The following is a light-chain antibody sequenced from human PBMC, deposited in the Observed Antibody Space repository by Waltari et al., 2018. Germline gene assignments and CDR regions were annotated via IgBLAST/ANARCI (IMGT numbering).Light chain of an antibody. Sequence: DIQMTQSPSTLSASVGARVTLTCRASQMISTWLAWYQQKPGKAPKFLIYEASSLQSGVPSRFSGSGSGTEFTLTINNLQPDDFATYYCQQYNTYSLTFGGGTKVEIK. CDR2: EAS. CDR3: QQYNTYSLT. V-gene: IGKV1-5*03. CDR1: QMISTW. J-gene: IGKJ4*01.